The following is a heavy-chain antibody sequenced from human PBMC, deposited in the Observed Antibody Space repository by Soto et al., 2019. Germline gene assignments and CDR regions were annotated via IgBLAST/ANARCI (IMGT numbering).Heavy chain of an antibody. J-gene: IGHJ4*02. D-gene: IGHD4-17*01. V-gene: IGHV4-59*01. CDR2: IYYSGST. CDR3: ARGLYGYGDHFDH. CDR1: GGSISSYY. Sequence: SETLSLTCTVSGGSISSYYWSWIRQPPGKGLEWIGYIYYSGSTNYNPSLKSRVTISVDTSKNQFSLKLSSVTVADTAVYYCARGLYGYGDHFDHWCQATLVTV.